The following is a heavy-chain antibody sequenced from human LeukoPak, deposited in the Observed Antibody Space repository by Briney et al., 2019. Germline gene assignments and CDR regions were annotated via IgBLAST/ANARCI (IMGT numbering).Heavy chain of an antibody. Sequence: PGRSLRLSCAASGFTFSCYAMHWVRQAPGKGLEWVAVISYDGSNKYYADSVKGRFTISRDNSKNTLYLQMNSLRAEDTAVYYCARDAYCGGDCWPDYWGQGTLVTVSS. D-gene: IGHD2-21*02. CDR2: ISYDGSNK. V-gene: IGHV3-30-3*01. CDR1: GFTFSCYA. CDR3: ARDAYCGGDCWPDY. J-gene: IGHJ4*02.